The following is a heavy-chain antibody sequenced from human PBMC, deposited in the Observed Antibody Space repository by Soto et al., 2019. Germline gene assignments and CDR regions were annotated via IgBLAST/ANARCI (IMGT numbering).Heavy chain of an antibody. CDR3: AKDRAGDIYVAARSGLDY. CDR1: GFPSFTFG. Sequence: GGSLKLSFPASGFPSFTFGMNWARQPPGKGREWVAVISYDGSNKYYGDSVKGRFTISRDNSKNTLYLQMNSLRADDTAVYYCAKDRAGDIYVAARSGLDYWGQGTLVTVSS. J-gene: IGHJ4*02. CDR2: ISYDGSNK. D-gene: IGHD6-6*01. V-gene: IGHV3-30*18.